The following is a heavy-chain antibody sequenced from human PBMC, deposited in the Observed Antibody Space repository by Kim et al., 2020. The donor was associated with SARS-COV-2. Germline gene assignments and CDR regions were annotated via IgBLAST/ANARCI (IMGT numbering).Heavy chain of an antibody. CDR3: ARCLDDDIDSFHI. D-gene: IGHD1-1*01. V-gene: IGHV4-59*01. J-gene: IGHJ3*02. CDR2: IYYSGST. Sequence: SETLSLTCTVSGGSISSYYWSWIRQPPGKGLEWIGYIYYSGSTNYNPSLKSRVTISVDTSNNQFSLEQNCVTAADTAVYYCARCLDDDIDSFHIWGQGTMVTVSS. CDR1: GGSISSYY.